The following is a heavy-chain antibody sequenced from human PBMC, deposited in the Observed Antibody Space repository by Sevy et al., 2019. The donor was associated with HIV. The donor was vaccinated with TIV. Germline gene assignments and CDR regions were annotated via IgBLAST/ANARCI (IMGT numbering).Heavy chain of an antibody. Sequence: GGFLRLSCTASGFTFRNAWMTWVRQVPGKGLEWVGRIRNDPDGGTTDYAAPVRGRFTISRDESKNTMYLQMNSLKSEDIAVYCCSTDIVVQSGYSYDFSTFYPDLPHNSGADVWGQGTTVTVSS. CDR2: IRNDPDGGTT. V-gene: IGHV3-15*01. CDR1: GFTFRNAW. D-gene: IGHD5-12*01. J-gene: IGHJ6*02. CDR3: STDIVVQSGYSYDFSTFYPDLPHNSGADV.